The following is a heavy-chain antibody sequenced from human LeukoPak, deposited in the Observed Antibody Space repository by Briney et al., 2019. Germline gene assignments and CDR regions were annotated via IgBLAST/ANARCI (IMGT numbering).Heavy chain of an antibody. J-gene: IGHJ1*01. V-gene: IGHV4-38-2*02. CDR2: IFHSGST. Sequence: SETLSLTCTVSGYSIRNGYYWGWIRPTPGKGLEWIGSIFHSGSTYYNPSLKSRVTISVDTSKNQFSLKLSSVTAADTAVYYCARVKPLQGGNYYDSSGYHYQTLFQHWGQGTLVTVSS. CDR3: ARVKPLQGGNYYDSSGYHYQTLFQH. CDR1: GYSIRNGYY. D-gene: IGHD3-22*01.